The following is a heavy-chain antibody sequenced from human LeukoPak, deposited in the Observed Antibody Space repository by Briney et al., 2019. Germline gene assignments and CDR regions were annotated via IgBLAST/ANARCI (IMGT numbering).Heavy chain of an antibody. CDR3: AHLIEMATERYFDY. V-gene: IGHV2-5*01. J-gene: IGHJ4*02. CDR1: GFSLSTSGVG. Sequence: SGPTLVKPTQTLTLTCTFSGFSLSTSGVGVGWIRQPQGKPLEGFALIYWNDDKRYSPSLKSRLTITKDTSKNQVVLTMTNMDPVDTATYYCAHLIEMATERYFDYWGQGTLVTVSS. D-gene: IGHD5-24*01. CDR2: IYWNDDK.